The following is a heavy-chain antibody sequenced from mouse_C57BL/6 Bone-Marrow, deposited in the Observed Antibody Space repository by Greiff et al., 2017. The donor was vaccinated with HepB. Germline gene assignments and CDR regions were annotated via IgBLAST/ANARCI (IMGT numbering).Heavy chain of an antibody. D-gene: IGHD1-1*01. J-gene: IGHJ2*01. CDR2: INPSTGGT. CDR1: GYSFTGYY. CDR3: ARRVSYYYGSRPFDY. Sequence: VQLQQSGPELVKPGASVKISCKASGYSFTGYYMNWVKQSPEKSLEWIGEINPSTGGTTYNQKFKAKATLTVDKSSSTAYMQLKSLTSEDSAVYYCARRVSYYYGSRPFDYWGQGTTLTVSS. V-gene: IGHV1-42*01.